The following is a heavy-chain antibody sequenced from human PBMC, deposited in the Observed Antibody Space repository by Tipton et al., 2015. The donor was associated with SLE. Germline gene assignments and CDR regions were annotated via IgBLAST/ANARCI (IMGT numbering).Heavy chain of an antibody. CDR2: ITTHSGDT. CDR1: GYTFSGYY. CDR3: ARDGEYGYNLDY. Sequence: QLVQSGAEMKKPGASVKVYCKASGYTFSGYYIHWVRQAPGQGLEWKGLITTHSGDTNYAQKFQGRVTMTRDTSISPASMELSRLRSDDTAVYYCARDGEYGYNLDYWGQGTLVTVSS. V-gene: IGHV1-2*02. J-gene: IGHJ4*02. D-gene: IGHD5-24*01.